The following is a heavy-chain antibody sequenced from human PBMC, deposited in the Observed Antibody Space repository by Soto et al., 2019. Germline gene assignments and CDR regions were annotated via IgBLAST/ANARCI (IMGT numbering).Heavy chain of an antibody. CDR1: GFPFSSYG. J-gene: IGHJ6*02. CDR3: ARYDFWSGYYPLYYYGMDV. D-gene: IGHD3-3*01. Sequence: PGGSLRLSCAASGFPFSSYGMHWVRQAPGKGLEWVAVIWYDGSNKYYADSVKGRFTISRDNSKNTLYLQMNSLRAEDTAVYYCARYDFWSGYYPLYYYGMDVWGQGTTVTVSS. CDR2: IWYDGSNK. V-gene: IGHV3-33*01.